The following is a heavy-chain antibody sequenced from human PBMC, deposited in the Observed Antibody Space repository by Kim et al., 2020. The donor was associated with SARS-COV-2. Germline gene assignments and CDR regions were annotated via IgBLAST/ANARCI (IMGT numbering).Heavy chain of an antibody. CDR1: GGSISSGGYY. CDR2: IYYSGST. Sequence: SETLSLTCTVSGGSISSGGYYWSWIRQHPGKGLEWIGYIYYSGSTYYNPSLKSRVTISVDTSKNQFSLKLSSVTAADTAVYYCAMSPRGRHNIDYWGQGTLVTVSS. J-gene: IGHJ4*02. D-gene: IGHD3-10*01. CDR3: AMSPRGRHNIDY. V-gene: IGHV4-31*03.